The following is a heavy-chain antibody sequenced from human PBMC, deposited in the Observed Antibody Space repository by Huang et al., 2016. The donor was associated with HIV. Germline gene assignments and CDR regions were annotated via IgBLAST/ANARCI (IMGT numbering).Heavy chain of an antibody. D-gene: IGHD6-13*01. Sequence: QITLKESGPTLVKPTQTLTLTCTFSGFSLTSSGVAVGWIRQPPGKALEWLALIYWDNEERFSPSLKTRLTITKDTPKNEVVRTMTNMDPVDTATYYCVLRLRYGKWYVDYWGQGVLVTVSS. CDR2: IYWDNEE. CDR1: GFSLTSSGVA. J-gene: IGHJ4*02. CDR3: VLRLRYGKWYVDY. V-gene: IGHV2-5*02.